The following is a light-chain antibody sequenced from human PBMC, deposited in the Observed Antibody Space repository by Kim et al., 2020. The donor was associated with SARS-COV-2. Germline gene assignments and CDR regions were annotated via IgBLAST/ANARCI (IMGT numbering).Light chain of an antibody. V-gene: IGKV1-13*02. Sequence: AIQLTQSPSSLSASVGDRVTITCRASQGISSALAWYQQKPGKAPKLLIYDASTLESGVPSRFSGSGSGTYFTLTITSLQPEDFATYYCQQFTRYTFGQGTKLEI. CDR3: QQFTRYT. J-gene: IGKJ2*01. CDR2: DAS. CDR1: QGISSA.